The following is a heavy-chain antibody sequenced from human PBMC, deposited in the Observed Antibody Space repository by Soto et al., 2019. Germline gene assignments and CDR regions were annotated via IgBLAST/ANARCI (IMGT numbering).Heavy chain of an antibody. V-gene: IGHV4-59*08. CDR1: GGSISSYY. J-gene: IGHJ6*03. CDR3: ARHRGSGGDYVYYYYYYMYV. Sequence: SETLSLTCTVSGGSISSYYWSWIRQPPGKELEWIGYIYYSGSTNYNPSLKSRDTISVDTSKNQFSLKLSSVTAADTAVYYCARHRGSGGDYVYYYYYYMYVWGKGTTVTVSS. CDR2: IYYSGST. D-gene: IGHD4-17*01.